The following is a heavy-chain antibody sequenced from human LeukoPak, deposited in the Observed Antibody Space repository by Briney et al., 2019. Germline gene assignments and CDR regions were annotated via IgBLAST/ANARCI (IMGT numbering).Heavy chain of an antibody. CDR1: GFTVSSNY. Sequence: GGSLRLSCAASGFTVSSNYMSWVRQAPGKGLEWVSVIYSGGSTYYADSVKGRFTISRDNSKNTLYLQMNSLRAEDTAVYYCARDFGPYGDGDRYYYYMDVWGKGTTVTVSS. CDR2: IYSGGST. J-gene: IGHJ6*03. CDR3: ARDFGPYGDGDRYYYYMDV. V-gene: IGHV3-66*02. D-gene: IGHD4-17*01.